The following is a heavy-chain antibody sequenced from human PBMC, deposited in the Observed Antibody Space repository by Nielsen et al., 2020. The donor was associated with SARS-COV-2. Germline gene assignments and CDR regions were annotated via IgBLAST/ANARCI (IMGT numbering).Heavy chain of an antibody. Sequence: GGSLRLSCKGSGYSFTSYWIGWVRQMPGKGLEWMGIIYPGDSDTRYSPSFQGQVTISADKSISTAYLQWSSLKASDTAMYYCARDLEMVFDYWGQGTLVTVSS. J-gene: IGHJ4*02. V-gene: IGHV5-51*01. D-gene: IGHD5-24*01. CDR2: IYPGDSDT. CDR3: ARDLEMVFDY. CDR1: GYSFTSYW.